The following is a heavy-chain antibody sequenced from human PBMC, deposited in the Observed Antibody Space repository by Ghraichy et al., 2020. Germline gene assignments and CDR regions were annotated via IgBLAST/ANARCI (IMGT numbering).Heavy chain of an antibody. J-gene: IGHJ4*02. CDR3: ARERREATIMLGDY. Sequence: GESLNISCAASGFTFSSYAMHWVRQAPGKGLEWVAVDGHSKYYADSVKGRFTVSRDNSKNTLYLQMYSLRAEDTAVYYCARERREATIMLGDYWGRGTLVTVSS. CDR1: GFTFSSYA. CDR2: DGHSK. V-gene: IGHV3-30-3*01. D-gene: IGHD1-26*01.